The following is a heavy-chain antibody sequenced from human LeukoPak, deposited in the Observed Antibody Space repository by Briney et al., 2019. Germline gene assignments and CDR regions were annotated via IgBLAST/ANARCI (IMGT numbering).Heavy chain of an antibody. J-gene: IGHJ6*03. CDR1: GYTLTELS. CDR2: FDPEDGET. V-gene: IGHV1-24*01. Sequence: GASVKVSCKVSGYTLTELSMHWVRQAPGKGLEWMGGFDPEDGETIYAQKFQGRVTMTEDTSTDTAYMELSSLRSEDTAVYYCATIPRYSYGSALNSRYYYYMDVWGKGTTVTVSS. D-gene: IGHD5-18*01. CDR3: ATIPRYSYGSALNSRYYYYMDV.